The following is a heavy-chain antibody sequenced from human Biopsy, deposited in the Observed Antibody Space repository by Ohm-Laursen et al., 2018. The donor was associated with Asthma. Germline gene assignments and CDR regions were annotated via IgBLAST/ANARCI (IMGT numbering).Heavy chain of an antibody. D-gene: IGHD3-10*01. V-gene: IGHV1-18*01. CDR2: ISVYNGNT. CDR1: GCTFNSAG. CDR3: ARAVDYSHYYGIDV. Sequence: ASVKVSCKTSGCTFNSAGITWVRQAPGQGLEWMGWISVYNGNTKVAQKLQDRVTMITDTSTSTAYMELRSLRSDDTAVYFCARAVDYSHYYGIDVWGQGTTVTIS. J-gene: IGHJ6*02.